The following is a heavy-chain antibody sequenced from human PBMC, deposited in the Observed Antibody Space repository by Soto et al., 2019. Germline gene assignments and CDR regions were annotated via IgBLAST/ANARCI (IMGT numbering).Heavy chain of an antibody. Sequence: QVQLVQPGAEVKKPGASVKISCKASGYTFIHYYIHWVRQAPGQGLEWMAIINPNGGSTNYAQKFQGRVTVTSDTSTTTVSMELNSLESDDTAVYFCARSLLQGDFWGQGTLVTVSS. D-gene: IGHD2-21*01. J-gene: IGHJ4*02. CDR2: INPNGGST. V-gene: IGHV1-46*01. CDR1: GYTFIHYY. CDR3: ARSLLQGDF.